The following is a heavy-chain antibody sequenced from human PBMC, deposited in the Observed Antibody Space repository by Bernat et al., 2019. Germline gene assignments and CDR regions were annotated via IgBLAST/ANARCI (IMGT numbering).Heavy chain of an antibody. CDR1: GYTFTSYA. CDR2: INTNTGNP. V-gene: IGHV7-4-1*02. Sequence: QVQLVQSGSELKKPEASVKVSCKASGYTFTSYAMNWVRQAPGQGLEWMGWINTNTGNPTYAQGFTGRFVFSLDTSVSTAYLQISSLKAEDTAVYYCASPLRFLEWLSPLDYYYYMDVWGKGTTVTVSS. CDR3: ASPLRFLEWLSPLDYYYYMDV. D-gene: IGHD3-3*01. J-gene: IGHJ6*03.